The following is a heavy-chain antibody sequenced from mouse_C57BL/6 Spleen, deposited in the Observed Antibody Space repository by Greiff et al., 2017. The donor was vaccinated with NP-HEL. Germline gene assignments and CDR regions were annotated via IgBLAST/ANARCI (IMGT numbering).Heavy chain of an antibody. CDR2: ISSGGDYI. V-gene: IGHV5-9-1*02. Sequence: DVMLVESGEGLVKPGGSLKLSCAASGFTFSSYAMSWVRQTPEKRLEWVAYISSGGDYIYYADTVKGRFTISRDNARNTLYLQMSSLKSEDTAMYYCTRDPLDSSGYGTYWGQGTLVTVSA. D-gene: IGHD3-2*02. CDR3: TRDPLDSSGYGTY. J-gene: IGHJ3*01. CDR1: GFTFSSYA.